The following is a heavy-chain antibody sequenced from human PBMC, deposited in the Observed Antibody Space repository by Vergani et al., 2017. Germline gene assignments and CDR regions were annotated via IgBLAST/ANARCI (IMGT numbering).Heavy chain of an antibody. Sequence: QVQLQESGPGLVKPSETLSLTCTVSGGSISSYYWSWIRQPAGKGLEWIGRIYTSGSTYYNPSLKSRVTISVDTSKNQFSLKLSSVTAADTAVYYCARQRHDYGDKRVDYWGQGTLVTVSS. V-gene: IGHV4-4*07. CDR1: GGSISSYY. D-gene: IGHD4-17*01. CDR2: IYTSGST. J-gene: IGHJ4*02. CDR3: ARQRHDYGDKRVDY.